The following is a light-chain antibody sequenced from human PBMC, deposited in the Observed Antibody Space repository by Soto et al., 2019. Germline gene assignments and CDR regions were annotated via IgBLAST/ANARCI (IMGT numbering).Light chain of an antibody. CDR3: QHYETYPIT. J-gene: IGKJ5*01. CDR2: DAS. Sequence: DIQMTQSPSTLSAAVGDRVTITCRASQSISRWLAWNQQKPGKAPKLLIYDASRLESGVPSRFSGSASGTEFTLTISSLQPDDFATYYCQHYETYPITFGQGTRLEI. V-gene: IGKV1-5*01. CDR1: QSISRW.